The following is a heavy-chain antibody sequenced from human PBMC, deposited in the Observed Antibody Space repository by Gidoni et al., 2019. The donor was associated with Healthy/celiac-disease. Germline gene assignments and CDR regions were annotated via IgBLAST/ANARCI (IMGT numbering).Heavy chain of an antibody. D-gene: IGHD6-19*01. CDR2: ISSSSSYT. V-gene: IGHV3-11*06. CDR3: ARDRYSSGWAEGGWFDP. CDR1: GFTFSDYY. Sequence: QVQLVESGGGLVKPGGSLRLSCAASGFTFSDYYMSWIRQAPGKGLEWVSYISSSSSYTNYADSVKGRFTISRDNAKNSLYLQMNSLRAEDTAVYYCARDRYSSGWAEGGWFDPWGQGTLVTVSS. J-gene: IGHJ5*02.